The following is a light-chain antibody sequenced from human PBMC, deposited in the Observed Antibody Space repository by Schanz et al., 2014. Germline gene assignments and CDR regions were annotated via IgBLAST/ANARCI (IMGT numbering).Light chain of an antibody. Sequence: EIVMTQSPATLSVSPGEGATLSCRASQTVSSNLAWYQQQPGQAPRLLIYGASTRATGIPDRFGASGSGTDFTLTISSLQSEDFAVYYCQHYGSSPLTFGGGTKVEIK. J-gene: IGKJ4*01. CDR3: QHYGSSPLT. V-gene: IGKV3-15*01. CDR1: QTVSSN. CDR2: GAS.